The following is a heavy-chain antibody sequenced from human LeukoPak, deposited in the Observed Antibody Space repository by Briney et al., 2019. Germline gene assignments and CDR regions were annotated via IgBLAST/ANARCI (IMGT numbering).Heavy chain of an antibody. CDR2: IGGSGDKT. CDR1: GFTFNRNA. V-gene: IGHV3-23*01. D-gene: IGHD6-19*01. CDR3: VRRGDASSGWGDHDF. Sequence: QAGRSLRLSCAASGFTFNRNAISWVRQAPGKGLEWVSTIGGSGDKTFYADSVKGRFTISRDNSKNMVHLQMNSLTGEDTALYYCVRRGDASSGWGDHDFWGQGALVTVSS. J-gene: IGHJ4*02.